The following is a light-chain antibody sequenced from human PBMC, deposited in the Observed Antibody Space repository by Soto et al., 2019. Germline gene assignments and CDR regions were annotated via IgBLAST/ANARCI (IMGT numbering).Light chain of an antibody. J-gene: IGKJ4*01. CDR2: TIS. V-gene: IGKV1-39*01. CDR1: QSISNS. Sequence: DIQMTQSPSSLSAFVGDRVTITCRASQSISNSLNWYQQKPGKAPRLLISTISSLQSGVPSRFPGSRSGAAFTLTPSSLQPEDFETYYCPENYSTPRTVGGRTQVEV. CDR3: PENYSTPRT.